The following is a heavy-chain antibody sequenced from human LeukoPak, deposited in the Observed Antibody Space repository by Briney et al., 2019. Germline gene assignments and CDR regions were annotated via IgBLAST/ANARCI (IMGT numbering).Heavy chain of an antibody. V-gene: IGHV3-30*02. CDR2: IRYDGSNK. J-gene: IGHJ6*03. Sequence: PGGSLRLSCAASGFTFSSYGVHWVRQAPGKGLEWVAFIRYDGSNKYYADSVKGRFTISRDNSKNTLYLQMNSLRAEDTAVYYCAKNPKARPHYYYYYMDVWGKGTTVTISS. CDR3: AKNPKARPHYYYYYMDV. CDR1: GFTFSSYG.